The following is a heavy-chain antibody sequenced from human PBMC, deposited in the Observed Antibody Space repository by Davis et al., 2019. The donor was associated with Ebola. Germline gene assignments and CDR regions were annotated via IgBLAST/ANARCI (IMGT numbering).Heavy chain of an antibody. CDR3: ARHRDVTIFGVGILGPESN. CDR1: GYSFTSYW. Sequence: GESLKISCKGSGYSFTSYWIGWVRQMPGKGLEWMGIIYPGDSDTRYSPSFQGQVTISADKSISTAYLQWSSLKASDTAMYYCARHRDVTIFGVGILGPESNWGQGTLVTVSS. J-gene: IGHJ4*02. D-gene: IGHD3-3*01. CDR2: IYPGDSDT. V-gene: IGHV5-51*01.